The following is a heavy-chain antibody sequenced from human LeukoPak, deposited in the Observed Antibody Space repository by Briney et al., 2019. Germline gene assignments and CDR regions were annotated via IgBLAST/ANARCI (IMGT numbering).Heavy chain of an antibody. CDR1: GFTFDRYW. CDR2: IKQDGSEK. V-gene: IGHV3-7*03. D-gene: IGHD6-13*01. Sequence: GGSLRLSCAASGFTFDRYWMTWIRQAPGKGLEWVANIKQDGSEKYYVDSVKGRFTISRDNAKNSLYLQMNSLRAEDTAVYYCAKVRSEQQLVGRTRLYDAFDIWGQGTMVTVSS. CDR3: AKVRSEQQLVGRTRLYDAFDI. J-gene: IGHJ3*02.